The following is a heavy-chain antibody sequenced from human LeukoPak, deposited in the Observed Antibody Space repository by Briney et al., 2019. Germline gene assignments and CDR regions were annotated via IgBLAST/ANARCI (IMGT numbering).Heavy chain of an antibody. CDR3: AKDTTVTTSWFDP. V-gene: IGHV3-33*06. CDR1: GFTFSSYG. J-gene: IGHJ5*02. CDR2: IWYDGSNK. D-gene: IGHD4-17*01. Sequence: PGRSLRLSCAASGFTFSSYGMHWVRQAPGKGLEWVAVIWYDGSNKYYADSVQGRFTISRDNSKNTLYLQMNSLRAEDTAVYYCAKDTTVTTSWFDPWGQGTLVTVSS.